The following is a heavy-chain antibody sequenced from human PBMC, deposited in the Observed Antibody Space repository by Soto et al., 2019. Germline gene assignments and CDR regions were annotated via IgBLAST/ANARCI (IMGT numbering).Heavy chain of an antibody. D-gene: IGHD3-10*01. CDR2: IRSKAYGGTT. V-gene: IGHV3-49*03. CDR1: GFTFGDYA. CDR3: TRDPQLYGSGSYYKALYYFDY. Sequence: PGGSLRLSCTASGFTFGDYAMSWFRQAPGKGLEWVGFIRSKAYGGTTEYAASVKGRFTISRDDSKSIAYLQMNSLKTEDTAVYYCTRDPQLYGSGSYYKALYYFDYWGQGTLVTVSS. J-gene: IGHJ4*02.